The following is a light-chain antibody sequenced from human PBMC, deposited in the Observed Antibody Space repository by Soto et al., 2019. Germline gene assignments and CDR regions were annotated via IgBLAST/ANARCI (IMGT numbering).Light chain of an antibody. V-gene: IGKV1-5*03. J-gene: IGKJ4*01. CDR1: QSSTTW. Sequence: DIQMTQSPSTLSASVGERVTITCRASQSSTTWLTWYQPTPGKVPKRLIYKASSLEGGVPSRLSGSGSGTEFNITISSLQPDDLSTDDCQQYSTYPLAFVEGPSVYIK. CDR2: KAS. CDR3: QQYSTYPLA.